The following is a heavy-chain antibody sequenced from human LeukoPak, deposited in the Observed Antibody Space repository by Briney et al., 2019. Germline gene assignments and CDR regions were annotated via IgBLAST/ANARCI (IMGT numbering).Heavy chain of an antibody. CDR3: GSGWYQFYFDY. D-gene: IGHD6-19*01. CDR1: GGSISSSSYY. CDR2: IYYSGST. J-gene: IGHJ4*02. V-gene: IGHV4-39*07. Sequence: SETLSLTCTVSGGSISSSSYYWGWIRQPPGKGLEWIGSIYYSGSTYYNPSLKSRVTISVDTSKNQFSLKLSSVTAADTAVYYCGSGWYQFYFDYWGQGTLVTVSS.